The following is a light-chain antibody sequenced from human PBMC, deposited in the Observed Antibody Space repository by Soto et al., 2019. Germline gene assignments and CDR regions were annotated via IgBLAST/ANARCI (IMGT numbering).Light chain of an antibody. CDR2: GAS. CDR1: QSVRSN. J-gene: IGKJ4*01. V-gene: IGKV3-20*01. Sequence: MVFAQARVTVSVSPGNRATLSCRASQSVRSNLAWYRQKPGQAPRLLIYGASSRATGIPDRFSGSGSGTDFTLTISRLEPEDFAVYNCQQYDSPPLTFGGGTKVDIK. CDR3: QQYDSPPLT.